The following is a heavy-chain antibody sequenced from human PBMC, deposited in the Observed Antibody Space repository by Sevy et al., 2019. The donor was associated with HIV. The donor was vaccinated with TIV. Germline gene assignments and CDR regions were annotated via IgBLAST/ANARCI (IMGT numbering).Heavy chain of an antibody. D-gene: IGHD3-22*01. CDR3: ARALYYYDESDYPLGY. Sequence: GGSLRLSCAGSGFTFSRYWMSWVRQAPGKGLEWVANIKQDGSVKYYVDSVKGRFTISRDNAKNSLYLQMNSLRAEDTAVYYCARALYYYDESDYPLGYWGQGTLVTVSS. J-gene: IGHJ4*02. CDR2: IKQDGSVK. CDR1: GFTFSRYW. V-gene: IGHV3-7*04.